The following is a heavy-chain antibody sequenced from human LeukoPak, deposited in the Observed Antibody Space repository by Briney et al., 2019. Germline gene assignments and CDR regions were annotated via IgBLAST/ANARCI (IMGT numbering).Heavy chain of an antibody. CDR3: TRLDYGGNYTPLDY. Sequence: GGSLRLSCAASGFTFSNAWMSWVRQAPGKGLDWVGRIKSKTDGGTTDYAAPVKGRFTISRDDSKNTLYLQMNSLKTEDTAVYYCTRLDYGGNYTPLDYWGQGTLVTVSS. CDR1: GFTFSNAW. V-gene: IGHV3-15*01. CDR2: IKSKTDGGTT. J-gene: IGHJ4*02. D-gene: IGHD4/OR15-4a*01.